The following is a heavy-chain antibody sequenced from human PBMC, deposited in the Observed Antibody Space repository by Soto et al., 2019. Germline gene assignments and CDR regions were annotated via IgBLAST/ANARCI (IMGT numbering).Heavy chain of an antibody. CDR1: GYTFTRHH. V-gene: IGHV1-2*04. Sequence: ASMKVSRKASGYTFTRHHIHWVRQAPGQGLEWMGWINPNSGGTNYAQKFQGWVTMTRDTSISTAYMELSRLRSDDTAVYYCASTKSSTEAFDIWGQGTMVTVS. J-gene: IGHJ3*02. CDR2: INPNSGGT. CDR3: ASTKSSTEAFDI. D-gene: IGHD2-8*01.